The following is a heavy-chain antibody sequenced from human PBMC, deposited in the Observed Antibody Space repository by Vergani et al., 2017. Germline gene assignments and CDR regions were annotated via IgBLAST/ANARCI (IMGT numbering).Heavy chain of an antibody. J-gene: IGHJ6*03. CDR2: IYPGDSDT. D-gene: IGHD6-13*01. Sequence: EVQLVQSGAEVKTPGESLTISCKGSGYSCTSYWICWVRQMPGKGLGWRGIIYPGDSDTRYSPSFQGQVTISADKSISTAYLQSSSLKASDTAMYYCARHIAAAGTRVTYYYYCMYVWGKGTSVSVSS. V-gene: IGHV5-51*01. CDR3: ARHIAAAGTRVTYYYYCMYV. CDR1: GYSCTSYW.